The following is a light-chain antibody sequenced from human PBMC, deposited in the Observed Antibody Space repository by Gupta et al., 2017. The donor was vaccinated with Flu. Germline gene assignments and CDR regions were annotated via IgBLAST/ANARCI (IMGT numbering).Light chain of an antibody. Sequence: DIVLPPSPSTLSVSPGESATLSCRASQSVSSNLAWYQQKPGQAPRLLIYGASTRATGIPARFSGSGSGTEFTLTISSLQSEDFAVYYCQQYNNWQYTFGQGTKLEIK. J-gene: IGKJ2*01. CDR2: GAS. CDR3: QQYNNWQYT. V-gene: IGKV3-15*01. CDR1: QSVSSN.